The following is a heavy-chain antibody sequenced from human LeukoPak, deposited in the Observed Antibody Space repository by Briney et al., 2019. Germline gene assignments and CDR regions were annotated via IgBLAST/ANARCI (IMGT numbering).Heavy chain of an antibody. Sequence: GASVKVSCKASGYTFTSYYMHWVRQAPGQGLEWMGIINPSGGSTSYAQKFQGRVTMTRDMSTSTVYMELSSLRSEDTAVYYCARDGIAARLGVGYYFDYWGQGTLVTVSS. CDR2: INPSGGST. CDR1: GYTFTSYY. V-gene: IGHV1-46*01. CDR3: ARDGIAARLGVGYYFDY. D-gene: IGHD6-6*01. J-gene: IGHJ4*02.